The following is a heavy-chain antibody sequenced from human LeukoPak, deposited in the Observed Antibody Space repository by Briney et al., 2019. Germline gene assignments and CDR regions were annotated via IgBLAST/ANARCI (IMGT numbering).Heavy chain of an antibody. D-gene: IGHD6-19*01. CDR2: IYYSGST. CDR3: ARQGYSSGNY. Sequence: SETLSLTCTVSGGSISSSSYYWGWIRQPPGKGLEWIGNIYYSGSTYYNPSLKSRVTISVDTSKNQLSLKLSSVAAADTAVYYCARQGYSSGNYWGQGTLVTVSS. J-gene: IGHJ4*02. CDR1: GGSISSSSYY. V-gene: IGHV4-39*01.